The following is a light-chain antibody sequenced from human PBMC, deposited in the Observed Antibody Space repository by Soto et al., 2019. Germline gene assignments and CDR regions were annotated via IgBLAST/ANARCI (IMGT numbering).Light chain of an antibody. CDR2: GAS. CDR1: QSVSSNY. Sequence: EIVLTQSPGTLSLSPGERATLSCRASQSVSSNYLGWFQQKPGQAPRLLIFGASYRDTGIPDRFSGSGSGTDFTLTISRLGPEDVAMYYCQQYGSSPGTFGQGTKV. CDR3: QQYGSSPGT. J-gene: IGKJ1*01. V-gene: IGKV3-20*01.